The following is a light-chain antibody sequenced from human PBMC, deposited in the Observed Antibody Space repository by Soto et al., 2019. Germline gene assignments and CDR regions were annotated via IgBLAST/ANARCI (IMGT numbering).Light chain of an antibody. J-gene: IGLJ3*02. Sequence: QSALTQPASVSGSPGQSITISCTGTSSDVGGYNYVSWYQQYPGKAPKLMIYDVTNRPSGVSNRFSGSKSGNTASLTISGLQAEDEADYYCSSHASNRDVLFGGGTKVTVL. CDR3: SSHASNRDVL. V-gene: IGLV2-14*03. CDR1: SSDVGGYNY. CDR2: DVT.